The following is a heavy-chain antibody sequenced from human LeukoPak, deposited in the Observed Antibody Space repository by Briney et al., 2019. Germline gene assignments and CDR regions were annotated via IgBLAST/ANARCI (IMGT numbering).Heavy chain of an antibody. D-gene: IGHD2-2*01. Sequence: GGSLRLSCAASGFTFSNYAMHWVRQAPGKGLEWVAVISYDGSNKYYADSVKGRFTISRDNSKNTLYLQMNSLRAEDTAVYYCARSTVHAFDIWGQGTMVTVSS. CDR3: ARSTVHAFDI. CDR2: ISYDGSNK. CDR1: GFTFSNYA. V-gene: IGHV3-30*04. J-gene: IGHJ3*02.